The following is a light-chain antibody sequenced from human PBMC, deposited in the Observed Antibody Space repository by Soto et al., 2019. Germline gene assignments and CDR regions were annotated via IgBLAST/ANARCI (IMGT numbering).Light chain of an antibody. Sequence: DIQMTQSPSTLSASVGDRVTITCRASQNIDIWLSWYQQKPGKAPSLLIYDASNLKSGVPSRFSGSGSGTDFTLTISSLQPEDSATYYCQHYNSYSEAFGQGTKVDIK. J-gene: IGKJ1*01. CDR1: QNIDIW. CDR2: DAS. CDR3: QHYNSYSEA. V-gene: IGKV1-5*01.